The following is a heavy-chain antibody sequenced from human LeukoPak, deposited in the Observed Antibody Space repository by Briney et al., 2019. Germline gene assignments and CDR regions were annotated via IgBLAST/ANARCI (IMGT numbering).Heavy chain of an antibody. D-gene: IGHD2-15*01. V-gene: IGHV4-61*01. Sequence: PSETLSLTCTVSGGSVSSGSYYWSWIRQPPGKGLEWIGYIYYSGGTNYNPSLKSRVTISVDTSKNQFSLKLSSVTAADTAVYYCAKGGYCSGGSCYARFDYWGQGTLVTVSS. CDR1: GGSVSSGSYY. CDR3: AKGGYCSGGSCYARFDY. J-gene: IGHJ4*02. CDR2: IYYSGGT.